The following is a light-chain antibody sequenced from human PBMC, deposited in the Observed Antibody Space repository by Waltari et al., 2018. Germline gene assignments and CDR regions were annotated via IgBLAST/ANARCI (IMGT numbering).Light chain of an antibody. Sequence: EIVLTQSPGTLSLSPGERATLSCRASQSVSSSYLAWYQQKPGQAPRPRIYGASSRATGIPDRFSGSGSGTDFTLTISRLEPEDFAVYYCQQYGSSPVTFGQGTRLEIK. CDR1: QSVSSSY. V-gene: IGKV3-20*01. CDR3: QQYGSSPVT. J-gene: IGKJ5*01. CDR2: GAS.